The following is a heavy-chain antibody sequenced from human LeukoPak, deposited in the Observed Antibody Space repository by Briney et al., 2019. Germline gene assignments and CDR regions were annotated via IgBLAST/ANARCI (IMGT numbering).Heavy chain of an antibody. CDR2: INHSGST. CDR1: GFTFSSYW. D-gene: IGHD3-3*01. J-gene: IGHJ5*02. CDR3: ARGRYDFWSGYPHRFDP. Sequence: GSLRLSCAASGFTFSSYWMSWVRQAPGKGLEWIGEINHSGSTNYNPSLKSRVTISVDTSKNQFSLKLSSVTAADTAVYYCARGRYDFWSGYPHRFDPWGQGTLVTVSS. V-gene: IGHV4-34*01.